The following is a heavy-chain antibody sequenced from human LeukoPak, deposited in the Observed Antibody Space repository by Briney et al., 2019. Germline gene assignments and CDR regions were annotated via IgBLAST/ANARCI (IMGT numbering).Heavy chain of an antibody. CDR3: ARLDGSESYYEGRPWFAP. CDR2: IYPGDSDT. V-gene: IGHV5-51*01. D-gene: IGHD3-10*01. CDR1: GYSFTSYW. Sequence: GESLKISCKGSGYSFTSYWIGWVRQMPGKGLEWMGMIYPGDSDTRYSPSFQGQVTISADKSISTAYLQWSSLKASDTAMYYCARLDGSESYYEGRPWFAPWGQGTLVTVSS. J-gene: IGHJ5*02.